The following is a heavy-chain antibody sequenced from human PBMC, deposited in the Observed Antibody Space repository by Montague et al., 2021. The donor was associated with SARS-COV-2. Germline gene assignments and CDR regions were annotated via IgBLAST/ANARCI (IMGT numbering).Heavy chain of an antibody. CDR1: GGSINCGVYS. V-gene: IGHV4-30-2*06. CDR2: ILHSGST. Sequence: TLSLTCGVSGGSINCGVYSWSWIRQSPGKGLEWIGYILHSGSTYYNPSLWSRVTISLDRSSSQFSLNLTSMTAADTAVYFCARAASPRGGCDVWGQGTVVTVSS. J-gene: IGHJ3*01. D-gene: IGHD2-15*01. CDR3: ARAASPRGGCDV.